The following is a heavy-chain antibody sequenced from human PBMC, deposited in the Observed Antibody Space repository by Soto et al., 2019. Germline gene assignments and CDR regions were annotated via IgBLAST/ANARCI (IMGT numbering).Heavy chain of an antibody. CDR1: GYQFTGSY. D-gene: IGHD2-15*01. Sequence: QVRLVQSGAEVQRPGASLNISCQATGYQFTGSYLHWVRRAPGHGLQWMGMINPDTGSTTYAETFRGGVARSTDGSAGPVYLGLGSLRSDDTPTYYCARQYCSGTICYWYFAFWGKEPLVTVSS. CDR2: INPDTGST. J-gene: IGHJ4*02. V-gene: IGHV1-2*02. CDR3: ARQYCSGTICYWYFAF.